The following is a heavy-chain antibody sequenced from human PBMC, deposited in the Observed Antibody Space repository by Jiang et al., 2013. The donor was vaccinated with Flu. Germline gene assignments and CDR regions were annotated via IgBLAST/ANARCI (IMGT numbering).Heavy chain of an antibody. V-gene: IGHV1-69*17. J-gene: IGHJ3*02. CDR3: ARELCGGDCINDALDI. CDR2: IIPIFGMV. Sequence: SSVKVSCKASGGTFSTYGISWVRQAPGQGLEWMGGIIPIFGMVNYAQKFKGRVTITADKITTTVYMELSSLRSEDTAIYYCARELCGGDCINDALDIWGQGTMVTVSS. D-gene: IGHD2-21*02. CDR1: GGTFSTYG.